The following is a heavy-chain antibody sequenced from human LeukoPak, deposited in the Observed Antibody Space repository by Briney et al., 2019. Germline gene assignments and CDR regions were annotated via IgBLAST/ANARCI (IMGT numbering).Heavy chain of an antibody. CDR3: ASYTAMVTNYFDY. CDR2: IYYSGST. V-gene: IGHV4-30-4*01. J-gene: IGHJ4*02. Sequence: SQTLSLTCTVSGGSISSGDYYWRWIRQPPGKGLEWIGYIYYSGSTYYNPSLKSRVTISVDTSKNQFSLKLSSVTAADTAVYYCASYTAMVTNYFDYWGQGTLVTVSS. CDR1: GGSISSGDYY. D-gene: IGHD5-18*01.